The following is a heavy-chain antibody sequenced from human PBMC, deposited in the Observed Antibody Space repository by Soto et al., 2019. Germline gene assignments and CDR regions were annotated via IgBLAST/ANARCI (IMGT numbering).Heavy chain of an antibody. D-gene: IGHD5-12*01. CDR3: ATHRGYFTFDH. Sequence: GGSLRLSCEASGFTFNSYWVNWVRQAPGKGLEWVANINQDGSAKYYVDSAKGRFTISRDNAKNSLYLQMNSLRAEDTAVYYCATHRGYFTFDHWGQGTLVTVSS. V-gene: IGHV3-7*05. J-gene: IGHJ4*02. CDR1: GFTFNSYW. CDR2: INQDGSAK.